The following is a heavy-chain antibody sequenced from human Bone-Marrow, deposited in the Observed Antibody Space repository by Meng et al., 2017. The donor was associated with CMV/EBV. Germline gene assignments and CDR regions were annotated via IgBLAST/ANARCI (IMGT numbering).Heavy chain of an antibody. V-gene: IGHV3-30*02. Sequence: GGSLRPSCAASGFTFSSYAMHWVRQAPGKGLEWVAFIRYDGSNKYYADSVKGRFTISRDNSKNTLYRQMNSLRAEDTAVYYCATSFIAAAGRTNDYWGQGTLVTVSS. J-gene: IGHJ4*02. D-gene: IGHD6-13*01. CDR2: IRYDGSNK. CDR3: ATSFIAAAGRTNDY. CDR1: GFTFSSYA.